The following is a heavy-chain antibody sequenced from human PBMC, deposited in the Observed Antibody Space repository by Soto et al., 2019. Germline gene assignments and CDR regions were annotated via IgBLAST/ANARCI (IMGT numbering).Heavy chain of an antibody. CDR2: INPDNGNT. J-gene: IGHJ3*02. CDR1: GYTFTRSG. V-gene: IGHV1-18*01. Sequence: ASVKVSCKASGYTFTRSGISWVRQAPGQGLEWLGWINPDNGNTNYAQHLQGRVSLTTDTSTSTAYMELSSLRSEDTAVYYCATYRDVLDAFDIWGQGTMVTVSS. D-gene: IGHD2-8*01. CDR3: ATYRDVLDAFDI.